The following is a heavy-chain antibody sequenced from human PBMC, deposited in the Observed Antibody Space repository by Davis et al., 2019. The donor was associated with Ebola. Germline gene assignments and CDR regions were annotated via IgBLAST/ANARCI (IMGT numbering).Heavy chain of an antibody. D-gene: IGHD5-12*01. Sequence: SETLSLTCAVSGGSISSSNWWRWVRQPPGKGLEWIGEIYHSGSTNYNPSLKSRVTISVDTSKNQFSLKLSSVTAADTAVYYCARYIVATINGWFDPWGQGTLVTVSS. CDR2: IYHSGST. CDR1: GGSISSSNW. J-gene: IGHJ5*02. V-gene: IGHV4-4*02. CDR3: ARYIVATINGWFDP.